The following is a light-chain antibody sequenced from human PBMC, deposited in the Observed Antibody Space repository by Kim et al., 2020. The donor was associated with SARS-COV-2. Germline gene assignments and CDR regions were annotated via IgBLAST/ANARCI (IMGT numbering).Light chain of an antibody. CDR3: QAWDSSTLV. Sequence: SYELTQPPSVSVSPGQTASITCSGDKLGDKYACWYQQKPGQSPVLVIYQDSKRPSGIPERFSGSNPGNTATLTISGTQAMDEADYYCQAWDSSTLVFGGG. CDR1: KLGDKY. V-gene: IGLV3-1*01. CDR2: QDS. J-gene: IGLJ3*02.